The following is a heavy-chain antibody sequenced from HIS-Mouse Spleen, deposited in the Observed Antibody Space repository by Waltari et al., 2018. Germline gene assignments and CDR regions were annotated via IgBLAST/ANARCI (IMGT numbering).Heavy chain of an antibody. V-gene: IGHV4-38-2*02. Sequence: QVQLQESGPGLVKPSETLSLTCTVSGYSISSGYYWGWIRQPPGKGLEWIGSIYHSGSPYYNPSLKSRVTISVDTSKNQFSLKLSSVTAADTAVYYCARVKTWGQGTLVTVSS. CDR2: IYHSGSP. CDR3: ARVKT. CDR1: GYSISSGYY. J-gene: IGHJ5*02.